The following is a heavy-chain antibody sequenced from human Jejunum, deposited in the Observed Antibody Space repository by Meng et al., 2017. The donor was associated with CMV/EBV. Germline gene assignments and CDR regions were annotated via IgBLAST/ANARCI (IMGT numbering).Heavy chain of an antibody. D-gene: IGHD2-15*01. V-gene: IGHV1-46*01. CDR3: ARDLGGSYYVDY. Sequence: TYTNYYMHWIRQAPGQGLEWMGIINPIGGSATYAQKFQGRVTMTRDMSTTTVYLELSSLRTEDTAVYYCARDLGGSYYVDYWGQGTVVTVSS. J-gene: IGHJ4*02. CDR1: TYTNYY. CDR2: INPIGGSA.